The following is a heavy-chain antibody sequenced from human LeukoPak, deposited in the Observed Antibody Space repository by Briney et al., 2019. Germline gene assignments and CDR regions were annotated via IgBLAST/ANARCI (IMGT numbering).Heavy chain of an antibody. CDR3: ARDSSDGGTSSYRQSDY. J-gene: IGHJ4*02. CDR1: GFTFGTYW. CDR2: INSDGGTT. D-gene: IGHD3-16*02. Sequence: GGSLRLSCGASGFTFGTYWMHWVRQAPGKGLVWVSGINSDGGTTTYADSVKGRLTISRDNANNSLYLQMNNLSAEDTAVYYCARDSSDGGTSSYRQSDYWGQGTLVTVSS. V-gene: IGHV3-74*01.